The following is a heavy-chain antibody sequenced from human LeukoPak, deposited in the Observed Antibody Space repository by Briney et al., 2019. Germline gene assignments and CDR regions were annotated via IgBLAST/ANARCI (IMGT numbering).Heavy chain of an antibody. Sequence: GASVKVSCKASGGTFSSYAISWVRQAPGQGLEWMGGIIPIFGTANYAQKFQGRVTITADKSTSTAYMELSSLRSEDTAVYYCARELRIVVVPANYYYYMDVWGKGTTVTVSS. CDR3: ARELRIVVVPANYYYYMDV. CDR2: IIPIFGTA. D-gene: IGHD2-2*01. CDR1: GGTFSSYA. J-gene: IGHJ6*03. V-gene: IGHV1-69*06.